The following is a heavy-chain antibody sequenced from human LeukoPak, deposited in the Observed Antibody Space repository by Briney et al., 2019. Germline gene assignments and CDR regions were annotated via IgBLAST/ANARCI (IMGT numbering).Heavy chain of an antibody. CDR1: GFTVSSNY. J-gene: IGHJ4*02. CDR2: IYSGGST. CDR3: AKDNADGDYGWGYGG. V-gene: IGHV3-53*01. Sequence: PGGSLRLSCAASGFTVSSNYMSWVRQAPGKGLEWVSVIYSGGSTYYADSVKGRFTISRDNSKNTLYLQMNSLRAEDTAVYYCAKDNADGDYGWGYGGWGQGTLVTVSS. D-gene: IGHD4-17*01.